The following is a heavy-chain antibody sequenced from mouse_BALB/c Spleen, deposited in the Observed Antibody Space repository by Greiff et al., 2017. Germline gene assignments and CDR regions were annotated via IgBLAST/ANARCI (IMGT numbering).Heavy chain of an antibody. J-gene: IGHJ3*01. CDR1: GFTFSSYA. V-gene: IGHV5-6-5*01. CDR3: ARGDYYYGSSYNWFAY. D-gene: IGHD1-1*01. CDR2: ISSGGST. Sequence: EVKLVESGGGLVKPGGSLKLSCAASGFTFSSYAMSWVRQTPEKRLEWVASISSGGSTYYPDSVKGRFTISRDNARNILYLQMSSLRSEDTAMYYCARGDYYYGSSYNWFAYWGQGTLVTVSA.